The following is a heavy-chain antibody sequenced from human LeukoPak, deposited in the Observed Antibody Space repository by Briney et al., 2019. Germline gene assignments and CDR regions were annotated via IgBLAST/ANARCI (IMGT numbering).Heavy chain of an antibody. D-gene: IGHD6-13*01. J-gene: IGHJ4*02. CDR2: ISYDGSNK. Sequence: PGRSLRLSCAASGFTFSGYAVHWVRQAPGKGLEWVAVISYDGSNKYYADSVKGRFTISRDISKNTLYLQMNSLRPDDTAVYYCASAGISGLFDYWGQGTPVTVSS. CDR3: ASAGISGLFDY. CDR1: GFTFSGYA. V-gene: IGHV3-30-3*01.